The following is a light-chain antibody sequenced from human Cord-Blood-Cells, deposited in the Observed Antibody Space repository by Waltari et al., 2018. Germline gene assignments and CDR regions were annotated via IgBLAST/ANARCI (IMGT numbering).Light chain of an antibody. V-gene: IGLV2-14*03. CDR1: SRDVGGYNY. CDR2: DVS. J-gene: IGLJ1*01. Sequence: QSALTPPASVSGSPGQSITISCTGTSRDVGGYNYFSWYQHHPGKAPKLMIYDVSNRPSGVSNRFSGSKSGNTASLTISGLQAEDEADYYCSSYTSSSTRVFGTGTKVTVL. CDR3: SSYTSSSTRV.